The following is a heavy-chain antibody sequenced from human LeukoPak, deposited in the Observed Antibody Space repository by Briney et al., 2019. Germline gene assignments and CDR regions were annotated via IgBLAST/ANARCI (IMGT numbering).Heavy chain of an antibody. CDR1: GFTFSSYS. V-gene: IGHV3-21*01. Sequence: GGSLRLSCAASGFTFSSYSMNWVRQAPGEGLEWVSSISGSSSYIYYADSVKGRFTISRDNAKNSLYQQMNSLRAEDTAVYYCARVTGYSGSYALDYWGQGTLVTVSS. CDR2: ISGSSSYI. D-gene: IGHD1-26*01. CDR3: ARVTGYSGSYALDY. J-gene: IGHJ4*02.